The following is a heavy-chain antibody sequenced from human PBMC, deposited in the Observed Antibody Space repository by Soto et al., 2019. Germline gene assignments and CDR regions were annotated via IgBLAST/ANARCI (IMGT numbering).Heavy chain of an antibody. CDR2: VSKSDYT. CDR3: AREDSIIIPAVSDF. J-gene: IGHJ4*02. V-gene: IGHV3-21*01. D-gene: IGHD2-2*01. Sequence: GWSLSLSCAVSGFYFNNYGIKWVGQPPGKGLEWVSSVSKSDYTYYSDSVKGRFTISRDNAKNSVSLQMNSLRAEDTAVYYCAREDSIIIPAVSDFWGQGTLVTVSS. CDR1: GFYFNNYG.